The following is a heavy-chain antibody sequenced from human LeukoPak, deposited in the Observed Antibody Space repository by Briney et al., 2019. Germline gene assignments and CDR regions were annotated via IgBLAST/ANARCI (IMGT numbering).Heavy chain of an antibody. J-gene: IGHJ4*02. CDR1: GFTFSSYW. CDR3: ARERYCSGGSCYFSSGY. D-gene: IGHD2-15*01. CDR2: IKQDGSEK. Sequence: GGSLRLSCAASGFTFSSYWMSWVRQAPAKGLEWVANIKQDGSEKYYVDSVKGRFTISRDNAKNSLYLQMNSLRAEDTAVYYCARERYCSGGSCYFSSGYWGQGTLVTVSS. V-gene: IGHV3-7*01.